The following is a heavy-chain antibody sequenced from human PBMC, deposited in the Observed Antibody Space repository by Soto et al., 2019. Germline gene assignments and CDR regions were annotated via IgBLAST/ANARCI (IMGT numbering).Heavy chain of an antibody. J-gene: IGHJ5*02. CDR2: ISYDGSNK. V-gene: IGHV3-30*18. Sequence: GGSLRLSCAASGFTFSSYGMHWVRQAPGKGLEWVAVISYDGSNKYYADSVKGRFTISRDNSKNTLYLQMNSLRAEDTAVYYCAKDRGSGWYLFSWGQGTLVTV. CDR3: AKDRGSGWYLFS. CDR1: GFTFSSYG. D-gene: IGHD6-19*01.